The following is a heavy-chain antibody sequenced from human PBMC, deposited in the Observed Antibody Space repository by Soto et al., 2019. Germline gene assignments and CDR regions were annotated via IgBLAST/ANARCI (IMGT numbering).Heavy chain of an antibody. Sequence: QVQLQESGPRLVTPSETLTLTCSLSGGSITNHYWGWIRQPPGKGLEFIGRIYPSGRAHYNPSLQSGVTMSVDTSNNQFSLRVNSLPAAATAIYYCAGDYDANTAVDSWYFDLWGRGPLVTVSS. CDR1: GGSITNHY. D-gene: IGHD5-18*01. V-gene: IGHV4-4*07. CDR2: IYPSGRA. CDR3: AGDYDANTAVDSWYFDL. J-gene: IGHJ2*01.